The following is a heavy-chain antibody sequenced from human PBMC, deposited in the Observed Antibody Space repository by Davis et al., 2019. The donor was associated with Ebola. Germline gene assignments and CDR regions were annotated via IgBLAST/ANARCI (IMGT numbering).Heavy chain of an antibody. D-gene: IGHD2-15*01. CDR3: ASYVVG. CDR1: GFTFSNNW. J-gene: IGHJ4*02. Sequence: GESLKISCTVSGFTFSNNWMNWVRQVPGKGLVWVASINKDGPTTTYADSAKGRFTISRDNAKNTLYLQMNSLRVEDTAVYYCASYVVGWGQGTLVTASS. CDR2: INKDGPTT. V-gene: IGHV3-74*03.